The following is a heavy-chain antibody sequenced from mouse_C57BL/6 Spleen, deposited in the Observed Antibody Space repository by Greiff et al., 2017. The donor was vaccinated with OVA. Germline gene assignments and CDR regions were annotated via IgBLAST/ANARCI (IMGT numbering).Heavy chain of an antibody. CDR3: ARDYYGSSYYFDY. Sequence: QVQLKESGAELARPGASVKLSCKASGYTFTSYGISWVKQSTGQGLEWIGEIYPRSGNTYYNEKFKGKATLTADKSSSTAYMELRSLTSEDSAVYFCARDYYGSSYYFDYWGQGTTLTVSS. CDR2: IYPRSGNT. CDR1: GYTFTSYG. J-gene: IGHJ2*01. D-gene: IGHD1-1*01. V-gene: IGHV1-81*01.